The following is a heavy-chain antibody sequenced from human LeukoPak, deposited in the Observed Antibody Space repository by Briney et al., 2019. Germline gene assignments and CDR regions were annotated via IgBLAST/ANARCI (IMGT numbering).Heavy chain of an antibody. CDR2: IYYSGST. CDR1: GGSISSGGYS. V-gene: IGHV4-31*03. CDR3: AREKVSVSSYYYDSSGYPYAFDI. D-gene: IGHD3-22*01. Sequence: SETLSLTCTVSGGSISSGGYSWSWIRQHPGKGLEWIGYIYYSGSTYYNPSLKSRVTISVDTSKHQFSLKLSSVTAADTAVYYCAREKVSVSSYYYDSSGYPYAFDIWGQGTMVTVSS. J-gene: IGHJ3*02.